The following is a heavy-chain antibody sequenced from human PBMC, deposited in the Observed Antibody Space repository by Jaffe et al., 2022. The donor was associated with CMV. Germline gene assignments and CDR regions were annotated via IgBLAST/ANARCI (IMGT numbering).Heavy chain of an antibody. CDR2: ISGSGGST. CDR3: AKGSSSSGWYRGGFDY. Sequence: EVQLVESGGGLVQPGGSLRLSCAASGFTFSSYAMSWVRQAPGKGLEWVSAISGSGGSTYYADSVKGRFTISRDNSKNTLYLQMNSLRAEDTAVYYCAKGSSSSGWYRGGFDYWGQGTLVTVSS. V-gene: IGHV3-23*04. CDR1: GFTFSSYA. J-gene: IGHJ4*02. D-gene: IGHD6-19*01.